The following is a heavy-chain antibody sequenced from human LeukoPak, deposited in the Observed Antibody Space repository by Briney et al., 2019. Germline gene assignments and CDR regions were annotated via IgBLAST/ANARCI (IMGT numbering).Heavy chain of an antibody. J-gene: IGHJ4*02. V-gene: IGHV3-7*01. Sequence: GGSLRLSCAASGFTFSSYWMSWVRQAPGKGLEWVANIKQDGSEKYYVDSVKGRFTISRDNAKNSLYLQMNSLRAEDTAVYYCARDFAGYSYGQYYFDYWGQGTLVTVSS. CDR2: IKQDGSEK. CDR1: GFTFSSYW. D-gene: IGHD5-18*01. CDR3: ARDFAGYSYGQYYFDY.